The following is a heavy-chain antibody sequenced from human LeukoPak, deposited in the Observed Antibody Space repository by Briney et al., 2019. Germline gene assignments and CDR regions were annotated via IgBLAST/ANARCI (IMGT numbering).Heavy chain of an antibody. D-gene: IGHD6-13*01. CDR3: ARVADPGPDAFDI. V-gene: IGHV1-18*01. CDR2: ISAYNGNT. Sequence: GASVKVSCKASGYTFTSYGISWVRQAPGQGLEWMGWISAYNGNTNYAQKLQGRVTMTTDTSTSTVYMELSSLRSEDTAVYYCARVADPGPDAFDIWGQGTMVTVSS. J-gene: IGHJ3*02. CDR1: GYTFTSYG.